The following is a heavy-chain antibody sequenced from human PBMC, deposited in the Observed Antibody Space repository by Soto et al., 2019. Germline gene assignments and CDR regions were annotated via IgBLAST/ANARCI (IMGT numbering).Heavy chain of an antibody. CDR2: MNPNSGNT. CDR1: GYTFTSHD. J-gene: IGHJ4*02. D-gene: IGHD4-17*01. Sequence: QVQLVQSGAEVKKPGASVKVSCKASGYTFTSHDINWVRQATGQGLEWMGWMNPNSGNTGYAQKFRGRVTMTRNTSISTAYMELNSLRSEDTAVYYCARWDYGDYARFDYWGQGTLVTVSS. CDR3: ARWDYGDYARFDY. V-gene: IGHV1-8*01.